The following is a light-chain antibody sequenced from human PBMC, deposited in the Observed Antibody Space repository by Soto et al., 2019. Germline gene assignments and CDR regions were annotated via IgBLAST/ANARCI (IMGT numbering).Light chain of an antibody. Sequence: DIMLTQSPATLSLSLGERATLSCRASQSVSSYLAWYQQKPDQAPRLLIYDVSNRPTGIPARFSGSGSGTDFTLTISSLEPEDFAVYYCQQRFTFGQGTRLEIK. CDR1: QSVSSY. CDR3: QQRFT. V-gene: IGKV3-11*01. J-gene: IGKJ5*01. CDR2: DVS.